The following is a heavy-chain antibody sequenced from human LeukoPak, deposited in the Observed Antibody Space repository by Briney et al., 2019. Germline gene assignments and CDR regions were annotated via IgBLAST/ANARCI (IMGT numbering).Heavy chain of an antibody. Sequence: GGSLRLSCAASGFTVSSNYMSWVRQAPGKGLEWVSVIYSGGSTYYADSVKGRFTISRDNSKNTLYLQMNSLRAVDTAVYYCARDSRLLYYFDYWGQGTLVTVSS. J-gene: IGHJ4*02. V-gene: IGHV3-53*01. CDR3: ARDSRLLYYFDY. CDR2: IYSGGST. D-gene: IGHD1-26*01. CDR1: GFTVSSNY.